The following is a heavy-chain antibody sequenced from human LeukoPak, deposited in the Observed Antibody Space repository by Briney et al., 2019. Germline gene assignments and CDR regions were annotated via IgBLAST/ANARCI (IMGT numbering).Heavy chain of an antibody. J-gene: IGHJ4*02. CDR2: IKGDGSEK. CDR3: ARDGPSSPTYGEGGAY. CDR1: GFPFSSCW. Sequence: GGSLRLSCAASGFPFSSCWMSWVRQAPGKGLEWVANIKGDGSEKYYVDSVKGRFTMSRDNGKNLLYLQMNSLRAEDTAVYYCARDGPSSPTYGEGGAYWGQGTPVTVSS. D-gene: IGHD4-17*01. V-gene: IGHV3-7*03.